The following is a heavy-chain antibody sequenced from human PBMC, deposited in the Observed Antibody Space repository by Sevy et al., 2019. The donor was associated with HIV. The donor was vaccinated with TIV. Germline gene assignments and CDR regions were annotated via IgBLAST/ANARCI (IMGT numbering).Heavy chain of an antibody. Sequence: ASVKVFCKASGYNFTDYYMHWVRQAPGQGLEWMGWINPNSGDTNYAQKFQDRVTMTRDTSISTAYMELSRLRSDDTAVFYCASFANAADTQDYWGQGTLVTVSS. J-gene: IGHJ4*02. V-gene: IGHV1-2*02. CDR3: ASFANAADTQDY. CDR2: INPNSGDT. CDR1: GYNFTDYY. D-gene: IGHD3-16*01.